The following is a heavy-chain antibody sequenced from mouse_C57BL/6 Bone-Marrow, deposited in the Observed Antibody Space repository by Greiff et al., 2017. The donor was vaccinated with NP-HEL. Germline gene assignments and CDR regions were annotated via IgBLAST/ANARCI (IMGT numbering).Heavy chain of an antibody. J-gene: IGHJ2*01. Sequence: VQLQQSGAELARPGASVKLSCKASGYTFTSYGISWVKQRTGQGLEWIGKICPRSGNTYYNEKFKGKATLTADKSSSTAYMELRSRTSEDSAVYFCAKGDITTVRTFDYWGQGTTLTVSS. D-gene: IGHD1-1*01. CDR1: GYTFTSYG. V-gene: IGHV1-81*01. CDR2: ICPRSGNT. CDR3: AKGDITTVRTFDY.